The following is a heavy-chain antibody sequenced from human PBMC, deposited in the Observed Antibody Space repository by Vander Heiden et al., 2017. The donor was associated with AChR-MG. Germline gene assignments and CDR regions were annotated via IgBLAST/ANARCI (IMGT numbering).Heavy chain of an antibody. J-gene: IGHJ5*02. V-gene: IGHV4-4*07. CDR2: IYTSGST. D-gene: IGHD3-3*01. CDR1: GGSISSYY. Sequence: QVQLQESGPGLVKPSETLSLTCTVSGGSISSYYWSWIRQPAGKGLEWIGRIYTSGSTNYNPSLKSRVTMSVDTSKNQFSLKLSSVTATDTAVYYCARDLKRTGRWLLSLGRWFDPWGQGTLVTVSS. CDR3: ARDLKRTGRWLLSLGRWFDP.